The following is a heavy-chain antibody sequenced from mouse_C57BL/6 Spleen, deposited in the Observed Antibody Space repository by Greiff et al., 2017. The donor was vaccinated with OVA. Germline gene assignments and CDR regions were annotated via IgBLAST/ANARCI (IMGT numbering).Heavy chain of an antibody. J-gene: IGHJ3*01. D-gene: IGHD2-4*01. CDR2: IDPANGDT. CDR1: GFNINNTY. V-gene: IGHV14-3*01. Sequence: VQLQQSVAELVRPGASVKLSCTASGFNINNTYMRWVKQRPEQGLEWIGRIDPANGDTKYAPKFQGKATITADTYSNTAYLQLSSLTSEDTAIYYGARGDDDPVAYWGQGTLVTVSA. CDR3: ARGDDDPVAY.